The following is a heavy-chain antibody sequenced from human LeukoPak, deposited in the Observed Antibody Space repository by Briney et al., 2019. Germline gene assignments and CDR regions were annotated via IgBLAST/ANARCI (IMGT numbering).Heavy chain of an antibody. D-gene: IGHD6-13*01. V-gene: IGHV4-34*01. J-gene: IGHJ4*02. CDR1: GGSFSGYY. CDR3: ARRPLGGPPSGSSSFDY. Sequence: PSETLSLTCAVYGGSFSGYYWSWIRQPPGKGLEWIGEINHSGSTNYNPSLKSRVTISVDTSKNQFSLKLSSVAAADTAVYYCARRPLGGPPSGSSSFDYWGQGTLVTVSS. CDR2: INHSGST.